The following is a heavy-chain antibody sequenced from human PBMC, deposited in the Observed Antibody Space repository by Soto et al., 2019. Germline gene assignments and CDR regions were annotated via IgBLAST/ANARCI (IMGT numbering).Heavy chain of an antibody. Sequence: GGSLRPSCAASGFTFSSYSMNWVRQAPGKGLEWVSSISSSSSYIYYADSVKGRVTISRDNAKNSLYLQMNSLRAEYTAVYYCARDGLRGVIPSGMDVWGQGTTVTGSS. CDR2: ISSSSSYI. J-gene: IGHJ6*02. D-gene: IGHD3-10*01. CDR1: GFTFSSYS. CDR3: ARDGLRGVIPSGMDV. V-gene: IGHV3-21*01.